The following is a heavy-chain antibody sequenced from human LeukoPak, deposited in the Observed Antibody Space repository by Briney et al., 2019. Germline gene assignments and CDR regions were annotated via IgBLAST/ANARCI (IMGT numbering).Heavy chain of an antibody. CDR2: IYYSGST. J-gene: IGHJ6*03. V-gene: IGHV4-39*01. D-gene: IGHD3-10*01. Sequence: TSETLSLTCTVSGGSISSNSYYWGWIRQPPGKGLQWIGSIYYSGSTYYNPSLKSRVTISVDTSKNQFSLKLSSVAAADTAVYYCWGGSGSLDYYMDVWGKGTTVTISS. CDR3: WGGSGSLDYYMDV. CDR1: GGSISSNSYY.